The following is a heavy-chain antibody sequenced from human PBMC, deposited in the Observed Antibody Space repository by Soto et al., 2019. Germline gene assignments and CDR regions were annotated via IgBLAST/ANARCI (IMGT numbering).Heavy chain of an antibody. V-gene: IGHV1-2*02. J-gene: IGHJ5*02. CDR3: ARVRFLEWSPYNWFDP. CDR2: INPNSGGT. D-gene: IGHD3-3*01. Sequence: ASVKVSCKASGYTFTGYYMHWVRQAPGQGLEWMGWINPNSGGTNYAQKFQGRVTMTRDTSTSTAYMELSRLRSDDTAVYYCARVRFLEWSPYNWFDPWGQGTLVTVSS. CDR1: GYTFTGYY.